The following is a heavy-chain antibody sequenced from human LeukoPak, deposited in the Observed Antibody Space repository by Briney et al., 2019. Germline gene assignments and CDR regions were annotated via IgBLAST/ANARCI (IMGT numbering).Heavy chain of an antibody. CDR2: ISRSGSNL. V-gene: IGHV3-11*04. D-gene: IGHD6-19*01. CDR3: VREYRDGSGWPFDR. Sequence: PGGSLRLSCAASGFTFSDFYMGWIRQAPGKGLEWVSYISRSGSNLYYADSVRGRFTVSRDTAKNSLYLQMNSLRADDTAIYYCVREYRDGSGWPFDRWGQGTLVTVSS. J-gene: IGHJ4*02. CDR1: GFTFSDFY.